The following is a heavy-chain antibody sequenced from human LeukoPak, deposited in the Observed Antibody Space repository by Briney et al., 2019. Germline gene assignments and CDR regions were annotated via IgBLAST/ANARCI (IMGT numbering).Heavy chain of an antibody. V-gene: IGHV3-30-3*01. CDR3: ARAGSYDFWSGYYKLGGSNWFDP. CDR1: GFTFSSYA. J-gene: IGHJ5*02. D-gene: IGHD3-3*01. Sequence: PGGSLRLSCAASGFTFSSYAMHWVRQAPGKGLEWVAVISYDGSNKYYADSVKGRFTISRDNSKNTLYLQMNSLRAEDTAVYYCARAGSYDFWSGYYKLGGSNWFDPWGQGTLVTVSS. CDR2: ISYDGSNK.